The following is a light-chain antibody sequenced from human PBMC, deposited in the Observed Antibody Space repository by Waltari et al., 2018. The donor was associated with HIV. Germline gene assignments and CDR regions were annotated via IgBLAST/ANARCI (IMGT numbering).Light chain of an antibody. J-gene: IGLJ2*01. CDR2: EVT. Sequence: QSALTQPPSASGPPGQSVTISCTGTSRDIGRYDFVSWYPVRPDSVPQLIIYEVTKRPSGVPVRFSGSKSGNTASLTVSGLQTDDEADYYCSSYASNNTFVVFGGGTKLTVL. CDR1: SRDIGRYDF. V-gene: IGLV2-8*01. CDR3: SSYASNNTFVV.